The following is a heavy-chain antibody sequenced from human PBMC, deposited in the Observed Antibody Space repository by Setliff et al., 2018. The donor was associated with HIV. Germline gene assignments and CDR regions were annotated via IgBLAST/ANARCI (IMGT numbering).Heavy chain of an antibody. J-gene: IGHJ4*02. D-gene: IGHD5-18*01. V-gene: IGHV1-18*01. CDR1: GYTFTSYG. CDR3: ARGPPLGNSYGYVNY. CDR2: ISAYNGNT. Sequence: ASVKVSCKASGYTFTSYGISWVRQAPGQGLERMGWISAYNGNTNYAQKLQGRVTMTTDTSTSTAYMELSSLRSEDTAIYYCARGPPLGNSYGYVNYWGQGTLVTVSS.